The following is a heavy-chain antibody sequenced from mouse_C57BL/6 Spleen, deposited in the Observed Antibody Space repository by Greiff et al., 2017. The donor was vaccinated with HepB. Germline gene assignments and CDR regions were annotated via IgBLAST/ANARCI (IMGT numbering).Heavy chain of an antibody. V-gene: IGHV5-16*01. CDR1: GFTFSDYY. Sequence: EVKVVESEGGLVQPGSSMKLSCTASGFTFSDYYMAWVRQVPEKGLEWVANINYDGSSTYYLDSLKSRFIISRDNAKTILYLQMSSLKSEDTATYYCARVFYGSSYAMDYWGQGTSVTVSS. D-gene: IGHD1-1*01. CDR3: ARVFYGSSYAMDY. CDR2: INYDGSST. J-gene: IGHJ4*01.